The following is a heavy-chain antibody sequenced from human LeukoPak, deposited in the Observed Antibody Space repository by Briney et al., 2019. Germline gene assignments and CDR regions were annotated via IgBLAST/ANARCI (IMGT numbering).Heavy chain of an antibody. D-gene: IGHD3-3*01. V-gene: IGHV3-30*18. J-gene: IGHJ6*03. Sequence: GGSLRLSCAASGFTFSSYGMHWVRQAPGKGLEWVAVISYDGSNKYYADSVKGRFTISRDNSKNTLYLQMNSLRAEDTAVYYCAKDSFLEGFYYYYYMDVWGKGTTVTVSS. CDR1: GFTFSSYG. CDR3: AKDSFLEGFYYYYYMDV. CDR2: ISYDGSNK.